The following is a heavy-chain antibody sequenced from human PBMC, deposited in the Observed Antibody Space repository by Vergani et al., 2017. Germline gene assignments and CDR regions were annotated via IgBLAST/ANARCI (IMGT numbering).Heavy chain of an antibody. J-gene: IGHJ4*02. Sequence: QLQLQESGPGLVKPSGTLSLTCSVTGGSFFNSRYYWGWIRQPPGKGLEWIGSMDYNGGACYTPSLRRRVAISIDTSKMQFSLKLYSLTAADTAIYYCARHVTQDYYNGRVYFDYWGLGTLVTVSS. CDR1: GGSFFNSRYY. D-gene: IGHD3-10*01. CDR3: ARHVTQDYYNGRVYFDY. CDR2: MDYNGGA. V-gene: IGHV4-39*01.